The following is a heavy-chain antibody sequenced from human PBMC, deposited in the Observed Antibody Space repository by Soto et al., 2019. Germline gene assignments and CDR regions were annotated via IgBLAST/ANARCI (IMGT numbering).Heavy chain of an antibody. CDR3: AKAGFSSGWSPSYCDY. J-gene: IGHJ4*02. Sequence: EVQLLESGGGLVQPGRSLRLSCAASGFTFSSYAMNWVRQAPGKGLEWVSAMSGTGGSTYYANSVKGRFTISRDNSKNTLYLQMHSLRVEDTAVFYCAKAGFSSGWSPSYCDYWCQGTRVTVSS. CDR1: GFTFSSYA. D-gene: IGHD6-19*01. V-gene: IGHV3-23*01. CDR2: MSGTGGST.